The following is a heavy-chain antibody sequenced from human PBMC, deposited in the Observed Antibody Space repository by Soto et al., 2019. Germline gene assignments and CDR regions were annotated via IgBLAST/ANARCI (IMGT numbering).Heavy chain of an antibody. CDR1: GYTFTSYD. CDR3: TSSLWSGSKTYYYYYGMDV. D-gene: IGHD3-3*01. CDR2: MNPNGGNT. Sequence: ASVKVSCKASGYTFTSYDINWVRQATGQGLEWMGWMNPNGGNTGYAQKFQGRATMTRNTSISTAYMELSSLRSEDTAVYYCTSSLWSGSKTYYYYYGMDVWGQGTTVTVSS. J-gene: IGHJ6*02. V-gene: IGHV1-8*01.